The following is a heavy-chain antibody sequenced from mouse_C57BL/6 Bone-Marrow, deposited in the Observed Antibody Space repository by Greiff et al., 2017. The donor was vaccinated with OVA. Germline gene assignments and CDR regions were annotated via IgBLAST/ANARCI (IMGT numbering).Heavy chain of an antibody. V-gene: IGHV5-4*01. CDR1: GFTFSSYA. D-gene: IGHD2-3*01. Sequence: EVNVVESGGGLVKPGGSLKLSCAASGFTFSSYAMSWVRQTPEKRLEWVATISDGGSYTYYPDNVKGRFTISRDNAKNNLYLQMSHLKSEDTAMYYCARDRLLLFFDYWGQGTTLTVSS. CDR3: ARDRLLLFFDY. CDR2: ISDGGSYT. J-gene: IGHJ2*01.